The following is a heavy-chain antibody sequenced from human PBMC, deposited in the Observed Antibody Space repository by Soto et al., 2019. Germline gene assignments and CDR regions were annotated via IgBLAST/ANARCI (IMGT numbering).Heavy chain of an antibody. Sequence: GALRLSCAASGFTFSSYWMSWVRQAPGKGLEWVANIKQDGSEKYYVDSVKGRFTISRDNAKNSLYLQMNSLRAEDTAVYYCARDVYGSGSYYNFYYYYGMDVWGQGTTVTVSS. D-gene: IGHD3-10*01. V-gene: IGHV3-7*05. CDR1: GFTFSSYW. J-gene: IGHJ6*02. CDR2: IKQDGSEK. CDR3: ARDVYGSGSYYNFYYYYGMDV.